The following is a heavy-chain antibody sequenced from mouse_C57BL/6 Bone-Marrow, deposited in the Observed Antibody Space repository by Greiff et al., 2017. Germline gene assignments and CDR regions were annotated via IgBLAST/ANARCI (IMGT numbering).Heavy chain of an antibody. Sequence: EVKVVESGGGLVKPGGSLKLSCAASGFTFSSYAMSWVRQTPEQRLEWVATISDGGSYTYYPDNVKGRFTISRDNAKNNLYLQMSHLKAKDTAMYYCARELAWFAYWGQGTLVTVSA. J-gene: IGHJ3*01. CDR3: ARELAWFAY. D-gene: IGHD4-1*01. CDR1: GFTFSSYA. V-gene: IGHV5-4*01. CDR2: ISDGGSYT.